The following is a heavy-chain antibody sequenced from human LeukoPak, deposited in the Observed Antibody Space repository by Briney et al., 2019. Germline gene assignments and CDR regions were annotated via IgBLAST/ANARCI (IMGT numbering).Heavy chain of an antibody. D-gene: IGHD4-23*01. Sequence: ASETLSLTCTVSGGSISSYYWSWIRQPAGKGLEWIGRIYTSGSTNYNPSLKSRVTISVDTSKNQFSLKLSFVTAADTAVYYCAREGHRYGGNSARSWFDPWGQGTLVTVSS. CDR3: AREGHRYGGNSARSWFDP. CDR1: GGSISSYY. V-gene: IGHV4-4*07. J-gene: IGHJ5*02. CDR2: IYTSGST.